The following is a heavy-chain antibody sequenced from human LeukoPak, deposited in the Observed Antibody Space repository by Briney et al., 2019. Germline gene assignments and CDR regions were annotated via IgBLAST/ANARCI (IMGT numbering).Heavy chain of an antibody. J-gene: IGHJ5*02. CDR1: GFTFISYA. CDR2: ISGSGGST. CDR3: AREQQLTPTNDYNWFDP. Sequence: GSLRLSCAASGFTFISYAMSWVRQAPGKGLEWVSTISGSGGSTYYADSVKGRFTISRDNSKNTLYLQMNSLRAEDTAVYYCAREQQLTPTNDYNWFDPWGQGTLVTVSS. V-gene: IGHV3-23*01. D-gene: IGHD6-13*01.